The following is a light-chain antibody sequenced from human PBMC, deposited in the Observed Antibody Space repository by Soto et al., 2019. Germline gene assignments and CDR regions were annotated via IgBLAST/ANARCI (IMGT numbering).Light chain of an antibody. CDR3: QLYSSSPRYT. J-gene: IGKJ2*01. CDR1: QSVSRNF. Sequence: EIVLTQSPGTLSLCPGERATLSCRASQSVSRNFLAWYQQKPGQAPRLLISGATSRATCIPDRLSGSGSGTDFPPTISRVEPEDFSVYYCQLYSSSPRYTFGRGTKLEIK. CDR2: GAT. V-gene: IGKV3-20*01.